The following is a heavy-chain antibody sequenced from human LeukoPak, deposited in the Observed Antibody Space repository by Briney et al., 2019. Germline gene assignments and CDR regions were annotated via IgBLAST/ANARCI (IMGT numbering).Heavy chain of an antibody. CDR1: GGSISSYY. J-gene: IGHJ4*02. Sequence: SETLSLTCTVSGGSISSYYWSWIRQPPGKGLEWIGYIYYSGSTNYNPSLKSRVTISVDTSKNQFSLKLSSVTAADTAVYYCARWSITGTRTFDYWGQGTLVTASS. CDR3: ARWSITGTRTFDY. D-gene: IGHD1-7*01. V-gene: IGHV4-59*01. CDR2: IYYSGST.